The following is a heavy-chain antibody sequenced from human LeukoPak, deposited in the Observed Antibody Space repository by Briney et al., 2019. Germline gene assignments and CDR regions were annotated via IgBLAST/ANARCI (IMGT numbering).Heavy chain of an antibody. CDR1: GFTFSGYS. Sequence: GGSLRLSCAASGFTFSGYSMNWVRQSPGKGLEWVSSISTSSIYIYYADSLKGRFTVSRDNARNSLYLQMNSLRSEDTAVYYCARGTPKTTDTQFWGYDSSGYCLDYWGQGTLVTVSS. J-gene: IGHJ4*02. V-gene: IGHV3-21*04. CDR2: ISTSSIYI. D-gene: IGHD3-22*01. CDR3: ARGTPKTTDTQFWGYDSSGYCLDY.